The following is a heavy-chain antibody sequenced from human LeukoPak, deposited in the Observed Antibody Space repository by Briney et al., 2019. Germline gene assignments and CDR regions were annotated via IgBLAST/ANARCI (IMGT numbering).Heavy chain of an antibody. J-gene: IGHJ4*02. V-gene: IGHV3-23*01. D-gene: IGHD3-9*01. Sequence: GGSLRLSCAASGFTFSSYAMSWVRQAPGKGLEWVSAISGSGGTTYYADSVKGRFTISRDNSKNTLYLQMNSLRAGDTAVYYCANPSLTYSDILTGYSVWGQGTLVTVSS. CDR1: GFTFSSYA. CDR2: ISGSGGTT. CDR3: ANPSLTYSDILTGYSV.